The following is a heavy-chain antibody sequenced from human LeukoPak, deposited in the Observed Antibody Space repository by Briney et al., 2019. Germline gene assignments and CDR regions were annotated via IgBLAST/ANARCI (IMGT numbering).Heavy chain of an antibody. Sequence: ASVKVSCKASGYTFTSYYMHWVRQAPGQGLEWMGIINPSGGSTSYAQKFQGRVTMTRDTSTSTVYMELSSLRSEDTAVYYCARGVIVVVPAANNWSDPWGQGTLVTVSS. CDR2: INPSGGST. J-gene: IGHJ5*02. CDR1: GYTFTSYY. V-gene: IGHV1-46*01. CDR3: ARGVIVVVPAANNWSDP. D-gene: IGHD2-2*01.